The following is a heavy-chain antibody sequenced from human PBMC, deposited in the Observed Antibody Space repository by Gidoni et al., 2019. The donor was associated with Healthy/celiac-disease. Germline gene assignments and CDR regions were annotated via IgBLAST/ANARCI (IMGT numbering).Heavy chain of an antibody. CDR2: IYPGDSDT. J-gene: IGHJ4*02. D-gene: IGHD1-26*01. Sequence: EVQLVQSGAEVKKPGESLKISCKGSGYSFTSYWIGWVRQMPGKGLEWMGIIYPGDSDTRYSPSFQGQVTISADKSISTAYLQWSSLKASDTAMYYCARHGVEWELLIHPFDYWGQGTLVTVSS. CDR3: ARHGVEWELLIHPFDY. V-gene: IGHV5-51*01. CDR1: GYSFTSYW.